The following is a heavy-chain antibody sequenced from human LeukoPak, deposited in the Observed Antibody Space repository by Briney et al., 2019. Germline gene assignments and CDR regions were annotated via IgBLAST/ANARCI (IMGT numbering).Heavy chain of an antibody. D-gene: IGHD5-18*01. CDR3: AKDQGYSYGSYFDY. V-gene: IGHV3-21*01. CDR2: ISSSSYI. J-gene: IGHJ4*02. Sequence: GGSLRFSCAASGFTFSSYSMNWVRQAPGKGLEWVSSISSSSYIYYADSVKGRFTISRDNSKNTLYLQMNSLRAEDTAVYYCAKDQGYSYGSYFDYWGQGTLVTVSS. CDR1: GFTFSSYS.